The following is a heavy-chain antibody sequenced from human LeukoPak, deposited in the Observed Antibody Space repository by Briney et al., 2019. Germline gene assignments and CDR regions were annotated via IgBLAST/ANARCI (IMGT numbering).Heavy chain of an antibody. V-gene: IGHV4-59*01. D-gene: IGHD3-16*01. CDR1: NGSISSYY. Sequence: PSETLSLTCTVSNGSISSYYWSWIRQPPGKRLEWIGYIDYSGNTHYNPSLKSRVTMSLDTSMRQFFLRLSSVTAADSAVYFCARGDYIRGNIHYNAEYFRHWGQGILVTVSS. CDR3: ARGDYIRGNIHYNAEYFRH. J-gene: IGHJ1*01. CDR2: IDYSGNT.